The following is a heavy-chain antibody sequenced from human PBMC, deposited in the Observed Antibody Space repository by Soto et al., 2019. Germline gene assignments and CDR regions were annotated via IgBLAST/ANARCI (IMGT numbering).Heavy chain of an antibody. D-gene: IGHD2-21*01. V-gene: IGHV4-39*01. Sequence: QLQLQESGPGSVKPSETLSLTCTVSGGSISGSVYYWGWVRQPPGKGLEWIGSIFYSGSTSYNPSTKRRVTMSVDTSKNHFSMSLTSVTAAETAVYYRSTPGPQEIATTRIFDSWGRGILVTVSS. J-gene: IGHJ4*02. CDR2: IFYSGST. CDR3: STPGPQEIATTRIFDS. CDR1: GGSISGSVYY.